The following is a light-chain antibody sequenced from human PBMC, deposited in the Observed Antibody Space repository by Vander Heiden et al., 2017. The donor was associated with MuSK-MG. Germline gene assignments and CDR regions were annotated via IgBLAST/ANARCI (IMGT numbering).Light chain of an antibody. CDR2: ATS. V-gene: IGKV1-39*01. Sequence: DIQMTQSPPSLSASVGDRITITCRASQSISRYLNWYQQKPGKAPKLLILATSTVQSGVPSRFSGSGSGTDFTLTISRLQPEDFATYYCQQAVRTLWTFGQGTKVDIK. J-gene: IGKJ1*01. CDR1: QSISRY. CDR3: QQAVRTLWT.